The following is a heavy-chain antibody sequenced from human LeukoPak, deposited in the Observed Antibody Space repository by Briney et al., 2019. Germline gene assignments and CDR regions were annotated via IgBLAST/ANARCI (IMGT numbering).Heavy chain of an antibody. CDR2: IYYSGST. J-gene: IGHJ4*02. CDR1: GGSISSYY. D-gene: IGHD6-6*01. Sequence: SETLSLTCTVSGGSISSYYWSWIRQPPGKGLEWIGYIYYSGSTNYNPSLKSRVTISVDTSKNQFSLKLSSVTAADTAVYYCARDQARRAGTQDYWGQGTLVTVSS. V-gene: IGHV4-59*12. CDR3: ARDQARRAGTQDY.